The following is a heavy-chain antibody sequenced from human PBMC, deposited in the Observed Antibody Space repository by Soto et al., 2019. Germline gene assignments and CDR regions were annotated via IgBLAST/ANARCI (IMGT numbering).Heavy chain of an antibody. J-gene: IGHJ1*01. CDR3: VRDTSEDGRSDTCYVPLQH. D-gene: IGHD2-2*01. V-gene: IGHV3-30*04. CDR1: GFTFSTFA. CDR2: ISANAYTQ. Sequence: QVQLVESGGGVVQPGRSLRLSCAASGFTFSTFAIHWVREAPCKRLEWVAAISANAYTQFYCHSVKGRLIISRDNSWNTVLLQLNSLRIEDTAISYIVRDTSEDGRSDTCYVPLQHWGQGTLVTVAS.